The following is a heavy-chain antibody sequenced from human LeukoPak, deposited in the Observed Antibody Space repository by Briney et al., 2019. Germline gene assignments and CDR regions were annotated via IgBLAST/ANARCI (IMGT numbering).Heavy chain of an antibody. J-gene: IGHJ4*02. Sequence: SVKVSCKASGYTFTSYGISWVRQAPGQGLEWMGRIIPILGIANYAQKFQGRVTITADKSTSTAYMELSSLRSEDTAVYYCAREPRGGNSHYWGQGTLVTVSS. CDR2: IIPILGIA. CDR3: AREPRGGNSHY. V-gene: IGHV1-69*04. D-gene: IGHD4-23*01. CDR1: GYTFTSYG.